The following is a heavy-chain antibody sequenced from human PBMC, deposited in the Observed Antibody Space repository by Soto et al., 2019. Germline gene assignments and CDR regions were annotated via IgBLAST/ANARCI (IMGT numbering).Heavy chain of an antibody. D-gene: IGHD4-17*01. CDR3: ARDVPTVTTGGRYY. CDR2: ISAYNGNT. J-gene: IGHJ4*02. Sequence: QVQLVQSGVEVEKPGASVKVSCKASGYTFTSYGVSWVRQAPGQGLEWMGWISAYNGNTNYAQKFQGRVTMTTDTSTSTAYMELRSLRSDDTAVYYCARDVPTVTTGGRYYWGQGTLVTVSS. V-gene: IGHV1-18*01. CDR1: GYTFTSYG.